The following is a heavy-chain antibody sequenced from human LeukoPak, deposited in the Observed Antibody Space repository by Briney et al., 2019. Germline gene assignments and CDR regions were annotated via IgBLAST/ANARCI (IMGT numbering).Heavy chain of an antibody. CDR2: INDGNGNA. D-gene: IGHD2-2*01. CDR1: GYTFTSYA. CDR3: ARGGSYAMDV. J-gene: IGHJ6*02. Sequence: ASVKVSCKASGYTFTSYAIHWVRQAPGQRLEWMGWINDGNGNAKYSQEFQGRVTITRDTSANTAYMELSSLRSEDMALYYCARGGSYAMDVWGQGTTVTVAS. V-gene: IGHV1-3*03.